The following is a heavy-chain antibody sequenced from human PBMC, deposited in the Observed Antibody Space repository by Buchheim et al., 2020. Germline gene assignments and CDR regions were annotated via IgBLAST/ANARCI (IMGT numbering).Heavy chain of an antibody. CDR1: GGSISSSSYY. V-gene: IGHV4-39*01. CDR3: ARHEQQLVGWFDP. J-gene: IGHJ5*02. Sequence: QLQLQESGPGLVKPSETLSLTCTVSGGSISSSSYYWSWIRQPPGKGLEWIGSIYYSGRTYYNPSLKSRVTISVDTSKNQFSLKLSSVTAADTAVYYCARHEQQLVGWFDPWGQGTL. D-gene: IGHD6-13*01. CDR2: IYYSGRT.